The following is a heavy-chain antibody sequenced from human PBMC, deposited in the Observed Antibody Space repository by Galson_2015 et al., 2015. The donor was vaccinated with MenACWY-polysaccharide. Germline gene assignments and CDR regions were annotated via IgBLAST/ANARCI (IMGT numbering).Heavy chain of an antibody. V-gene: IGHV1-69*04. CDR3: ARDKGILQLDVFDI. D-gene: IGHD4-11*01. J-gene: IGHJ3*02. Sequence: NYAQKFPGRVTITADNSSNTVYMELSSLRSEDTAIYYCARDKGILQLDVFDIWGQGTLVTVSS.